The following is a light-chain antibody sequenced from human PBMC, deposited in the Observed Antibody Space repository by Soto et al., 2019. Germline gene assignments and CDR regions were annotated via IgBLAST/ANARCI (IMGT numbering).Light chain of an antibody. CDR3: QSYDSTLNGWV. CDR1: GSNIGAGYD. CDR2: DNT. Sequence: QAVVTQPPSVSGAPGLRVTISCTGSGSNIGAGYDVHWYQQLPGTAHKLLIYDNTNRPSGVPDRLSGSKSGTSVSLAITGLQAEDEADYSCQSYDSTLNGWVFGGGTQLTVL. J-gene: IGLJ3*02. V-gene: IGLV1-40*01.